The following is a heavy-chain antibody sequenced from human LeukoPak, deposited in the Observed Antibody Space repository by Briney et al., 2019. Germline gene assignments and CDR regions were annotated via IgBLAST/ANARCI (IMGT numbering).Heavy chain of an antibody. Sequence: ASVKVSCKISGHTPNDLSIHWVRQAPGKGLEWMGGFEPEYAETNYAPKFQGRVSMTEDTATDTTYMELSSLRSEDTAVYYCTTDWFNFDIMTGYQRSVDAFDVWGQGTMVTVSS. CDR2: FEPEYAET. V-gene: IGHV1-24*01. D-gene: IGHD3-9*01. CDR1: GHTPNDLS. J-gene: IGHJ3*01. CDR3: TTDWFNFDIMTGYQRSVDAFDV.